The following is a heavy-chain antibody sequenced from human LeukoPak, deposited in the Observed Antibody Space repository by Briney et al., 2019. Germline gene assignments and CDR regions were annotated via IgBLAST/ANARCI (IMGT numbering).Heavy chain of an antibody. CDR3: ARSRGWLQSHPLGY. CDR2: IHHSGST. J-gene: IGHJ4*02. CDR1: GGSFSGYY. V-gene: IGHV4-34*01. Sequence: SETLSLTCAVYGGSFSGYYWSWIRQPPGKGLEWIGEIHHSGSTKYNPSLKSRVTISVHTSKNQSSLKLSSVTAADTAVYYCARSRGWLQSHPLGYWGQGTLVAVSS. D-gene: IGHD5-24*01.